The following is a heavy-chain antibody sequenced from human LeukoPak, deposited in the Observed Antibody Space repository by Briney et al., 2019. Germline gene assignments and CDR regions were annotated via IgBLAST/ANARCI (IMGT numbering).Heavy chain of an antibody. CDR1: GGSLSSSSYY. V-gene: IGHV4-39*07. Sequence: PSETLSLTCSVSGGSLSSSSYYWGWIRQPPGRGLEWIGNIYETGSTNYNPSLKSRVTISVDTSKNQFSLKLSSVTAADTAVYYCARDKRGSFDYWGQGTLVTVSS. CDR3: ARDKRGSFDY. J-gene: IGHJ4*02. CDR2: IYETGST. D-gene: IGHD3-10*01.